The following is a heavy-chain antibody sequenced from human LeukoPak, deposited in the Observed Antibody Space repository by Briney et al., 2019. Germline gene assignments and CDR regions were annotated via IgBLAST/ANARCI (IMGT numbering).Heavy chain of an antibody. CDR1: GSSFPSCW. CDR3: ARQWFGEVLGRGQGWVDP. D-gene: IGHD3-10*01. J-gene: IGHJ5*02. Sequence: GESLQISSLSAGSSFPSCWLGGGRQMPGKGLEWMGIIYPGDSDTRYSPSFQGQVTISADKSISTAYLQWSSLKASDTAMYYCARQWFGEVLGRGQGWVDPWGQGTLVTVSS. V-gene: IGHV5-51*01. CDR2: IYPGDSDT.